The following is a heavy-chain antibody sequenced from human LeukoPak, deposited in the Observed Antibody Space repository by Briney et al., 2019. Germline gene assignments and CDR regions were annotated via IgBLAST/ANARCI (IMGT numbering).Heavy chain of an antibody. CDR2: IYYSGST. D-gene: IGHD5-18*01. CDR3: VRHRGYSYGVIDY. CDR1: GGAISSNNYY. V-gene: IGHV4-39*01. Sequence: SETLSLTCAVSGGAISSNNYYWGWIRQPPGKGLEWIGGIYYSGSTYYNPSLKSRVTISVDTSRDQFSLRLSSVTAADTAVYYCVRHRGYSYGVIDYWGQGTLVTVSS. J-gene: IGHJ4*02.